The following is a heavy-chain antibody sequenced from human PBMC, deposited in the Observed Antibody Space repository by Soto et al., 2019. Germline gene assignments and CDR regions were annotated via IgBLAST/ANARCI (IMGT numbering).Heavy chain of an antibody. V-gene: IGHV3-48*01. CDR3: ARDPSLKYSGYVGRSGY. D-gene: IGHD5-12*01. J-gene: IGHJ4*02. Sequence: GGSLRLSCAASGFTFSSYSMNWVRQAPGKGLEWVSYISSSSSTIYYADSVKGRFTISRDNAKNSLYLQMNSLRAEDTAVYYCARDPSLKYSGYVGRSGYWGQGTLVTVSS. CDR1: GFTFSSYS. CDR2: ISSSSSTI.